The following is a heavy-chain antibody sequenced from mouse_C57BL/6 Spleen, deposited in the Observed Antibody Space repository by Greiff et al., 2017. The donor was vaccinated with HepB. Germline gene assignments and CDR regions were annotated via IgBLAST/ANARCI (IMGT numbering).Heavy chain of an antibody. CDR1: GYAFTNYL. J-gene: IGHJ4*01. CDR2: INPGSGGT. V-gene: IGHV1-54*01. CDR3: ARGGMDY. Sequence: VQLQQSGAELVRPGTSVKVSCKASGYAFTNYLIEWVKQRPGQGLEWIGVINPGSGGTNYNEKFKGKATLTADNSSSTAYMQLSSLTSEDAAVYFCARGGMDYWGQRTSVTVSS.